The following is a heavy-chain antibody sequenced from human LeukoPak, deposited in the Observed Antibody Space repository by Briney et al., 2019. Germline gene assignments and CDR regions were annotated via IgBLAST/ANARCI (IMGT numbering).Heavy chain of an antibody. V-gene: IGHV3-30*02. CDR1: GFIFSSYG. Sequence: GGSLRLSCAASGFIFSSYGMHWVRQAPGKGLEWVAFIYYDATNKDYADSVKGRFTISRDNSKNTLYLQMNSLRPEDTALYYCAKDKNWNYPYYCDYWGQGTLVTVSS. CDR3: AKDKNWNYPYYCDY. D-gene: IGHD1-7*01. CDR2: IYYDATNK. J-gene: IGHJ4*02.